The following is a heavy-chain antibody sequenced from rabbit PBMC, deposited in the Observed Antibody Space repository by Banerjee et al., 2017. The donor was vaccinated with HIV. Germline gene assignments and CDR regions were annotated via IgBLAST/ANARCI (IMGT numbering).Heavy chain of an antibody. V-gene: IGHV1S45*01. CDR3: ARDFVGVIGWNFNL. CDR2: INTATGKD. D-gene: IGHD1-1*01. Sequence: EESGGGLVKPEGSLTLTCKASGFSFSDRDVICWVRQAPGKGLEWIACINTATGKDVYASWAKGRFTISKTSSTTVTLQMTSLTAADTATYFCARDFVGVIGWNFNLWGQGTLVTVS. CDR1: GFSFSDRDV. J-gene: IGHJ4*01.